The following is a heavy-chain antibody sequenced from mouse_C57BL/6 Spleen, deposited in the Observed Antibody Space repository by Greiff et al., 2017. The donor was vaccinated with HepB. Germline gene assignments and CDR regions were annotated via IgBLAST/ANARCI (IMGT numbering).Heavy chain of an antibody. CDR3: ARGDGPTGIAWFAY. CDR1: GYTFTSYW. Sequence: VQLVESGAELAKPGASVKLSCKASGYTFTSYWMHWVKQRPGQGLEWIGYINPSRGYTKYNQKFKDKATLTADKSSSTAYMQLSSLTSEDSAVYYCARGDGPTGIAWFAYWGQGTLVTVSA. J-gene: IGHJ3*01. V-gene: IGHV1-7*01. CDR2: INPSRGYT. D-gene: IGHD1-1*01.